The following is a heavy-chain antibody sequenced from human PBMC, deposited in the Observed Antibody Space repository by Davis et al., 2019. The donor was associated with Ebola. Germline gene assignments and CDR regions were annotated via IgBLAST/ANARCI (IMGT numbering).Heavy chain of an antibody. V-gene: IGHV5-51*01. J-gene: IGHJ5*02. CDR2: IYPGDSDT. D-gene: IGHD3-10*01. CDR1: GYSFTSYW. CDR3: ARQGSVSVNWFDP. Sequence: KVSCKGSGYSFTSYWIGWVRQMPGKGLEWMGIIYPGDSDTRYSPSFQGQVTISADKSISTAYLQWSSLKASDTAMYYCARQGSVSVNWFDPWGQGTLVTVSS.